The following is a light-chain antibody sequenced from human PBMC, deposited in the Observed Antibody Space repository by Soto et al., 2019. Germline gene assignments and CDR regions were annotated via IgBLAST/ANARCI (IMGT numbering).Light chain of an antibody. CDR1: QSITTY. CDR2: GAF. J-gene: IGKJ2*01. Sequence: DIQMTQSPGSLSASVGDRVTITCRASQSITTYLHWFQQKPGEAPKLLVYGAFNLQGGVPSRFAGSGSGTHFNLNISGLQAEDSATYFCQQGDRTPYTFRQGTKLEIK. V-gene: IGKV1-39*01. CDR3: QQGDRTPYT.